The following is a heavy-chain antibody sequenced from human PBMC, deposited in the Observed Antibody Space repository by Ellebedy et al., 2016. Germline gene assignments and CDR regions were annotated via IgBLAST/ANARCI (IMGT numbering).Heavy chain of an antibody. J-gene: IGHJ5*02. CDR2: VSYGGDKK. CDR1: GFPFSTYA. V-gene: IGHV3-30*04. CDR3: AREGPTIRGLIDSP. Sequence: GESLKISXAASGFPFSTYAMHWVRQAPGKGLEWVAVVSYGGDKKYYGDSVKGRFTISRDNFRNTLHLQMNSLRVDDTAVYYCAREGPTIRGLIDSPWGQGTLVVVSS. D-gene: IGHD3-16*02.